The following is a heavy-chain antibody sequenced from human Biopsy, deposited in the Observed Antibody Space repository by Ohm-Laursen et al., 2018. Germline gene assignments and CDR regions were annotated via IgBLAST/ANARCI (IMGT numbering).Heavy chain of an antibody. V-gene: IGHV1-2*02. CDR1: GYTFTGQY. D-gene: IGHD2-15*01. Sequence: ASVKVSCKSSGYTFTGQYLHWVRQVPGQGLEWMGWINPHSGTTKFAQDFQGRVTMTRDTSITTAYMELRRLRPDDTAVYYCAKGQDLRGGAEYFQHWGQGALVTVSS. CDR3: AKGQDLRGGAEYFQH. CDR2: INPHSGTT. J-gene: IGHJ1*01.